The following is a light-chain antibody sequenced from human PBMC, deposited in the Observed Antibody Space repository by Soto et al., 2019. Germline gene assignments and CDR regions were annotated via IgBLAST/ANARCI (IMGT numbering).Light chain of an antibody. Sequence: EIVLTQSPGTLSLSPGERATLSCRASQSVSRNFLAWYQQKPGQAPRLLIHGASSRATGIPDRFSGSGSGTDFILTISRLEPEDFAVYYCQQYASSPLTFGGGTKVE. J-gene: IGKJ4*01. CDR2: GAS. CDR1: QSVSRNF. V-gene: IGKV3-20*01. CDR3: QQYASSPLT.